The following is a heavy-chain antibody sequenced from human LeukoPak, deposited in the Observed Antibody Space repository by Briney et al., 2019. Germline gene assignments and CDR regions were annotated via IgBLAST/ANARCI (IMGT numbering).Heavy chain of an antibody. Sequence: GGSLRLSCAASGFTFSSYAMSWVRQAPGKGLEWVSAISGSGGSTYYADSVKGRFTISRDNSKNTLYLQMNSLRAEDTAVYYCAKHWWYYGSGSYNPGDYFDYWGQGTLVTVSS. D-gene: IGHD3-10*01. J-gene: IGHJ4*02. CDR1: GFTFSSYA. CDR3: AKHWWYYGSGSYNPGDYFDY. V-gene: IGHV3-23*01. CDR2: ISGSGGST.